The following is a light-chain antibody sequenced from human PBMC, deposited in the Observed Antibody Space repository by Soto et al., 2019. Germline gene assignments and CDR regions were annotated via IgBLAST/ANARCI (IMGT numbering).Light chain of an antibody. V-gene: IGKV1-5*01. Sequence: DRQMTRSRSTLSASVGDRVTITCRASQSISSWLAWYQQKPGKAPKLLIYDASSLESGVPSRFSGSGSGTDFTLTITSLQPEDFAPYYCPQVNVYPSPFGGGTKV. CDR1: QSISSW. CDR3: PQVNVYPSP. CDR2: DAS. J-gene: IGKJ4*01.